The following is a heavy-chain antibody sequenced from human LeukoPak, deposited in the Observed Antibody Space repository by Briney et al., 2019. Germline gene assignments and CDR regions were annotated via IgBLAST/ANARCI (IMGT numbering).Heavy chain of an antibody. CDR2: IYYSGST. CDR3: ARADSSGWYASYFDY. CDR1: GGSISSYY. V-gene: IGHV4-59*01. J-gene: IGHJ4*02. Sequence: SETLSLTCTVSGGSISSYYWSWIRQPPGKGLEWIGYIYYSGSTNYNPSLKSRVTISVDTSKNQFSLKLSSVTAADTAVYYCARADSSGWYASYFDYWGQGTLVTVSS. D-gene: IGHD6-19*01.